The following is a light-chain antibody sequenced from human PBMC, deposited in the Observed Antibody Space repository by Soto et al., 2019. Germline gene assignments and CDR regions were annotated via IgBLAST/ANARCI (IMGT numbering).Light chain of an antibody. Sequence: EIVMTQSPATLSVSPGERATLSCRASQSVSSNLAWYQQKPGQAPRLLIYGASTRATGLPARFSGSGSGTEFTLTISGLQSEDFAVYYCQQYNNWPQTFGQGTKLEIK. J-gene: IGKJ2*01. V-gene: IGKV3-15*01. CDR1: QSVSSN. CDR2: GAS. CDR3: QQYNNWPQT.